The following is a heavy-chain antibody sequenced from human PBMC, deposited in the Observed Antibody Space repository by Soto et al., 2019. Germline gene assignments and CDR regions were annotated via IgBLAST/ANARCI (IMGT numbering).Heavy chain of an antibody. CDR1: GFTFSTYD. J-gene: IGHJ6*02. V-gene: IGHV3-13*05. CDR3: ARVYSGQLPRRADYYYAMDV. Sequence: GGSLRLSCAASGFTFSTYDMHWVRQATGKGLEWVSAIGAADDPYYSGSVKGRFTISRENAKSSLSLQMNSLRVGDTAVYYCARVYSGQLPRRADYYYAMDVWGPGTTVTVSS. D-gene: IGHD2-2*01. CDR2: IGAADDP.